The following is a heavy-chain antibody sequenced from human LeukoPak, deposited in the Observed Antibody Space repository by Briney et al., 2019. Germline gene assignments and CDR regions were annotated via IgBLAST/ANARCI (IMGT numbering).Heavy chain of an antibody. CDR1: GFTFSSYS. Sequence: GGSLRLSCAASGFTFSSYSMNWVRQAPGKGLEWVSSISISSSYIYYADSVKGRFTISRDNAKNSLYLQMNSLRAEDTAVYYCARAGLKPRGDCSGGSCYCQYYYYYMDVWGKGTTVTVSS. J-gene: IGHJ6*03. D-gene: IGHD2-15*01. CDR3: ARAGLKPRGDCSGGSCYCQYYYYYMDV. CDR2: ISISSSYI. V-gene: IGHV3-21*01.